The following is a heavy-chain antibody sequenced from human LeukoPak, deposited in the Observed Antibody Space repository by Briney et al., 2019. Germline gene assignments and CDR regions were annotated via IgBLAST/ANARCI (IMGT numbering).Heavy chain of an antibody. V-gene: IGHV3-30*18. CDR3: AKDRDDYSNPYYFDC. D-gene: IGHD4-11*01. Sequence: GGSLRLSCAASGFTFSSYGMHWVRQAPGKGLEWVAVISYDGSNKYYADSVKGRFTISRDNSKNTLYLQMNSLRAEDTAVYYCAKDRDDYSNPYYFDCWGQGTLVTVSS. CDR2: ISYDGSNK. CDR1: GFTFSSYG. J-gene: IGHJ4*02.